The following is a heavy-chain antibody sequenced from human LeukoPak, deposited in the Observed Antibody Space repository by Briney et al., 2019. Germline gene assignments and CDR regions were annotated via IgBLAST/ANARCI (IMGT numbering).Heavy chain of an antibody. CDR3: ARGRTKNDY. V-gene: IGHV4-61*01. CDR1: GYSISSGYY. CDR2: IYYSGST. D-gene: IGHD1-14*01. Sequence: PSETLSLTCTVSGYSISSGYYWSWIRQPPGKGLEWIGYIYYSGSTNYNPSLKSRVTISVDTSKNQFSLKLTSVTAADTAVYYCARGRTKNDYWGQGTLVTVSS. J-gene: IGHJ4*02.